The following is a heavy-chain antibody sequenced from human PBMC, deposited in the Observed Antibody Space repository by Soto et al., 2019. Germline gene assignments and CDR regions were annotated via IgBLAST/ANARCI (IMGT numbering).Heavy chain of an antibody. CDR3: ARHRTTLSNYDY. J-gene: IGHJ4*02. CDR1: GGSTSSYY. D-gene: IGHD4-17*01. V-gene: IGHV4-59*08. Sequence: PSETLSLTCTVSGGSTSSYYWSWIRQPPGKGLEWIGYIYYSGSTNYNPSLKSRVTISVDTSKNQFSLKLSSVTAADTAVYYCARHRTTLSNYDYWGQGTLVTVSS. CDR2: IYYSGST.